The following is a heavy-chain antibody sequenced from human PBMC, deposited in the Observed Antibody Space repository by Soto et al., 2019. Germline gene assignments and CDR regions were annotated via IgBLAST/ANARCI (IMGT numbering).Heavy chain of an antibody. J-gene: IGHJ6*02. D-gene: IGHD3-3*01. V-gene: IGHV3-23*01. CDR2: ISGSGAGT. CDR1: GFTFSTSA. CDR3: AKGPTVFGAVISFDYYYGMYV. Sequence: GGSLRLSCTASGFTFSTSAMSWVRQAPVRGLEWVSGISGSGAGTYYADSVKGRFTISRDNSKNTLYLQMSGLRAEDAAVYYCAKGPTVFGAVISFDYYYGMYVWGQGTPVTVSS.